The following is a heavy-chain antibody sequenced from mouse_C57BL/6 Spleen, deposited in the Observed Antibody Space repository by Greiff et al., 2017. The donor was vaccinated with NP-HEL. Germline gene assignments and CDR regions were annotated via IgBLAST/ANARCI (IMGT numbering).Heavy chain of an antibody. V-gene: IGHV1-80*01. D-gene: IGHD2-1*01. J-gene: IGHJ4*01. CDR2: IYPGDGDT. CDR1: GYAFSSYW. CDR3: ARGEVTTGYAMDY. Sequence: VHLVESGAELVKPGASVKISCKASGYAFSSYWMNWVKQRPGKGLEWIGQIYPGDGDTNYNGKFKGKATLTADKSSSTAYMQLSSLTSEDSAVYFCARGEVTTGYAMDYWGQGTSVTVSS.